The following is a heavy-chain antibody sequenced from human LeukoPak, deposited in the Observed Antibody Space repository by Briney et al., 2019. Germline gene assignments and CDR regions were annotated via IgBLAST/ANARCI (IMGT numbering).Heavy chain of an antibody. CDR2: ISGGGDST. J-gene: IGHJ2*01. V-gene: IGHV3-23*01. Sequence: GGSLRLSCAASGFTFNNYALSWVRQAPGKGLEWVSAISGGGDSTYYADSVKGRFTISRDNSKNTLYLQMNSLRGEDTAVYYCAKGPHPSTVTTSLNFWYFDLWGRGTLVTVSS. D-gene: IGHD4-17*01. CDR3: AKGPHPSTVTTSLNFWYFDL. CDR1: GFTFNNYA.